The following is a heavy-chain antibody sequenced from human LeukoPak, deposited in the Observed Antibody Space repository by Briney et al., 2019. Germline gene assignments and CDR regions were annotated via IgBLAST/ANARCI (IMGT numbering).Heavy chain of an antibody. CDR3: ARGGSGSSPLMRGYYYYYYMDV. J-gene: IGHJ6*03. CDR2: IKQDGSEK. V-gene: IGHV3-7*01. D-gene: IGHD3-10*01. CDR1: GFTFSSYW. Sequence: GGSLRLSCAASGFTFSSYWMSWVRQAPGKGLEWVANIKQDGSEKYYVDSVKGRFTISRDNAKNSLYLQMNSLRAEDTAVYYCARGGSGSSPLMRGYYYYYYMDVWGKGTTVTISS.